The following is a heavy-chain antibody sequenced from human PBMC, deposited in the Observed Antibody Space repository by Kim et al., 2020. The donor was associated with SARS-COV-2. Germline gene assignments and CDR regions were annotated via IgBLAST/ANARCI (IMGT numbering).Heavy chain of an antibody. Sequence: SETLSLTCAVSGVSVDNNAFYWGWIRQSPGQGLEWIVTTFLSGNTYYKTSLKGRISISVDTSKNQFSLRLTSVTAAYTAIYYCVTHRWNFGIDSWGQGTLVTVSP. CDR2: TFLSGNT. V-gene: IGHV4-39*01. CDR3: VTHRWNFGIDS. CDR1: GVSVDNNAFY. J-gene: IGHJ4*02. D-gene: IGHD1-7*01.